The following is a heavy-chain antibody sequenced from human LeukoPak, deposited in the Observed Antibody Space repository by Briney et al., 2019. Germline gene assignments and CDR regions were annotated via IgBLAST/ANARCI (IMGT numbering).Heavy chain of an antibody. Sequence: GGSLRLSCAASGFTFSSYWMSWVRQAPGKGLEWVANIKQDGSEKYYVDSVKGRFTISRDNSKNTIYLQMNSLRVEDTAIYYCAKDYLGSSNAFNIWGQGTMVTVSP. CDR3: AKDYLGSSNAFNI. CDR1: GFTFSSYW. D-gene: IGHD6-13*01. J-gene: IGHJ3*02. V-gene: IGHV3-7*03. CDR2: IKQDGSEK.